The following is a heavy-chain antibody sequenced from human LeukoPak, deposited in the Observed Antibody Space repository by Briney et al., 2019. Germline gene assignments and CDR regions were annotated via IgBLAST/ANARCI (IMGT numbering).Heavy chain of an antibody. J-gene: IGHJ4*02. Sequence: SETLSLTCSVSNGSISSSRYYWGWIRQPPGKGLEWIGSIYYSGSTCYNPSLKSRVTISVDTSKNQFSLKLSSVTAADTAVYYCARVAGPAPTFDYWGQGTLVTVSS. D-gene: IGHD6-19*01. CDR1: NGSISSSRYY. CDR2: IYYSGST. CDR3: ARVAGPAPTFDY. V-gene: IGHV4-39*07.